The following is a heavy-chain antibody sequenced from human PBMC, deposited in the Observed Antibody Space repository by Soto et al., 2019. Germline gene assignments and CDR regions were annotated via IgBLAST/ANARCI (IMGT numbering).Heavy chain of an antibody. CDR2: IYYSGST. D-gene: IGHD2-15*01. V-gene: IGHV4-31*03. J-gene: IGHJ4*02. CDR1: GGSISSGGYC. Sequence: SETLSLTCTVSGGSISSGGYCWSWIRQHPGKGLEWIGYIYYSGSTYYNPSLKSRVTISVDTSKNQFSLKLSSVTAADTAVYYCARERLLEFDYWGQGTLVTVS. CDR3: ARERLLEFDY.